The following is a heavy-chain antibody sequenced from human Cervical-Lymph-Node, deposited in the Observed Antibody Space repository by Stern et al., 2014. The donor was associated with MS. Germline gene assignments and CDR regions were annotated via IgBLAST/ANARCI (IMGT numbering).Heavy chain of an antibody. CDR1: GYTLSEIS. Sequence: QVQLVQSGAEVKKPGASVKVSCKVSGYTLSEISMHWVRQAPGKGLEWMGGFDPKHGKTGYTQKFQGRVTMVEDRSTDTAYMELSSLRSEDTAVYYCATHRGRVTYYYGMDVWGQGTTVTVSS. CDR2: FDPKHGKT. V-gene: IGHV1-24*01. J-gene: IGHJ6*02. CDR3: ATHRGRVTYYYGMDV. D-gene: IGHD2-21*02.